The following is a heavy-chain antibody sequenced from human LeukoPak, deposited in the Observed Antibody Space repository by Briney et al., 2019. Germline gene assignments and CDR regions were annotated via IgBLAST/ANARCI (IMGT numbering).Heavy chain of an antibody. J-gene: IGHJ4*02. V-gene: IGHV5-51*01. Sequence: GESLKISCKGSGYSFTCYWIAWVRQMPGKGLEWMGIIYPRDSDTRYSPSFQGQVTISADKSISTAYLQWSSLKASDTAMYYCARLNDFWSGYLKYYFDSWGLGTLVTVSS. CDR2: IYPRDSDT. CDR3: ARLNDFWSGYLKYYFDS. CDR1: GYSFTCYW. D-gene: IGHD3-3*01.